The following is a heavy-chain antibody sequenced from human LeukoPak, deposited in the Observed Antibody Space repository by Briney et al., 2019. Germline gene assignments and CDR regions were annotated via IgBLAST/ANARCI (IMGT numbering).Heavy chain of an antibody. CDR3: ARYERLSWFDP. CDR2: IHASGSS. D-gene: IGHD3-16*01. V-gene: IGHV4-4*07. CDR1: GASISSYY. J-gene: IGHJ5*02. Sequence: SETLSLTCTVSGASISSYYWSWLRQPAGQGLERIGRIHASGSSNYNPSLKSRVRLSVDTSKNQFSLELTSVSAENTAVYYCARYERLSWFDPWGQGALVTVSS.